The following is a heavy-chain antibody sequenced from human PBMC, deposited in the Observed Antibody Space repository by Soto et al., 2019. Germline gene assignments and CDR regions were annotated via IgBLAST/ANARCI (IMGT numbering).Heavy chain of an antibody. CDR3: ARVRYGGYSYYFDY. D-gene: IGHD4-17*01. CDR1: GFTFTRYS. V-gene: IGHV3-7*03. Sequence: PGGSLRLSCAASGFTFTRYSMNWVRQAPGKGLEWVANIQQDGSEKYYVDSVKGRFTMSKDNVKNSLYLQMNSLGAEDTAVYYCARVRYGGYSYYFDYWGQGALVTVSS. J-gene: IGHJ4*02. CDR2: IQQDGSEK.